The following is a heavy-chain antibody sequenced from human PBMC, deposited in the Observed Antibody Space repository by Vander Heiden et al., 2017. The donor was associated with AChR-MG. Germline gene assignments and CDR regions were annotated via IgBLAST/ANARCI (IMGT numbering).Heavy chain of an antibody. CDR2: ISGSGGST. V-gene: IGHV3-23*01. J-gene: IGHJ6*03. D-gene: IGHD6-19*01. CDR3: AKSGYSSGWYPDYYYYMDV. CDR1: GFTFSSYA. Sequence: EVQLLESGGGLVQPGASLRLPCAASGFTFSSYATGWVRQAPGKGLEWVSAISGSGGSTYYADSVKGRFTISRDNSKNTLYLQMNSLRAEDTAVYYCAKSGYSSGWYPDYYYYMDVWGKGTTVTVSS.